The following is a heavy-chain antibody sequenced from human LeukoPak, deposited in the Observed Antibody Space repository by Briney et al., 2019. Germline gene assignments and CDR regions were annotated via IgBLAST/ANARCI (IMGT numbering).Heavy chain of an antibody. CDR3: ARELAGDRGAFDI. D-gene: IGHD7-27*01. CDR1: GASISSGNYC. Sequence: SETLSLTCAVSGASISSGNYCWDWIRQPPGKGLEWIGSISYDGTTYYKPSLKSRVTISLDTSKNQFSLNLTSVTAADTAVYYCARELAGDRGAFDIWGQGTMVTVSS. V-gene: IGHV4-39*07. J-gene: IGHJ3*02. CDR2: ISYDGTT.